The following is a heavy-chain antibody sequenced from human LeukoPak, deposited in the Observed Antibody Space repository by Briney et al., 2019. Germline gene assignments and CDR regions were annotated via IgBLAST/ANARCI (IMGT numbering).Heavy chain of an antibody. J-gene: IGHJ4*02. CDR2: INHDGSEK. CDR3: ARDKSGFDY. Sequence: GGSLRLSCAASGFTFSNYWMSWVRQAPGKGLEWVANINHDGSEKYYVDAVEGQFIISRDNAKNTLYLQMSSLRAEDTAVYYCARDKSGFDYWGQGTQVTVSS. CDR1: GFTFSNYW. D-gene: IGHD3-3*01. V-gene: IGHV3-7*01.